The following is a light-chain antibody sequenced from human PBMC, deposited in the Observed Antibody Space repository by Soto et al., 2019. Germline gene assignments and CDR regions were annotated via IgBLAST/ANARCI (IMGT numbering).Light chain of an antibody. Sequence: DIVLTQSPLSLPVTPGEAASISCRSSQSLLHSNGFNYLDWYLQNPGQSPRLLIYFGSGRASGVPDRFSGSGSGTDFTLRISRVEAEDIGVYYCMQYVKSFSTFGQGTRLEIK. J-gene: IGKJ5*01. CDR3: MQYVKSFST. CDR2: FGS. CDR1: QSLLHSNGFNY. V-gene: IGKV2-28*01.